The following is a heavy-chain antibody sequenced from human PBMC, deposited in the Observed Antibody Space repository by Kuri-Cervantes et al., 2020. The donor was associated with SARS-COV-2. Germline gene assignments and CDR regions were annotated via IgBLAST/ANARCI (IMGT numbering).Heavy chain of an antibody. J-gene: IGHJ4*02. CDR3: ARQAPLQQLALDY. CDR1: GGSLSGYY. Sequence: SETLSLTCTVSGGSLSGYYWSWIRQTPGKGLEWLGYIYYSGNTNYNPSLKSRLTISVDTSKRQFSLELRSLTAADTAVYYCARQAPLQQLALDYWGQGTLVTVSS. D-gene: IGHD6-13*01. V-gene: IGHV4-59*01. CDR2: IYYSGNT.